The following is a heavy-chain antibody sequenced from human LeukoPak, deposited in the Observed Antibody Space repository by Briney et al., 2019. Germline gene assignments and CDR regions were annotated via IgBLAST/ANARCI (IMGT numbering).Heavy chain of an antibody. CDR1: VFIFDDYV. CDR3: ANVPPGGYSYGPFDY. V-gene: IGHV3-9*01. Sequence: PGGSLRLSCAASVFIFDDYVMHWVRQAPGKGLEWVSGISWNSGSIDYADSVKGRFTISRDNAKNSLYLQMNSLRAEDTAVYYCANVPPGGYSYGPFDYWGQGTLVIVSS. J-gene: IGHJ4*02. CDR2: ISWNSGSI. D-gene: IGHD5-18*01.